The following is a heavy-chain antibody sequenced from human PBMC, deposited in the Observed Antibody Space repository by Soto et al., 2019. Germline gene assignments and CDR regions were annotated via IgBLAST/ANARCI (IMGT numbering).Heavy chain of an antibody. CDR2: IGGEAVST. CDR3: AKDSIDHNGISDPFDF. CDR1: GFIFSHYA. V-gene: IGHV3-23*01. Sequence: EVQLLESGGGLVQRGGSLRLSCTASGFIFSHYAMNWVRQGPGKGLEWVSVIGGEAVSTKCDDSVKGRCTVSRDNSKNRMYLQLDSLRDDDTAIYYCAKDSIDHNGISDPFDFWGQGTMVTVSS. D-gene: IGHD3-3*02. J-gene: IGHJ3*01.